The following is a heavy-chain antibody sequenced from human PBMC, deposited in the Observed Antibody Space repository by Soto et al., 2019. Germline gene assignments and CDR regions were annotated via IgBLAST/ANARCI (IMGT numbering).Heavy chain of an antibody. Sequence: EVHLVESGGGLVQPGGSLRLSCAASGFSFRSSWMSWVRHAPGKGLQWVANINQDGSANYYAASVRGRFTISRDNADNSLYLQMNILRAEDTALYYCAREDLYYFDYWGQGTLVTVSS. V-gene: IGHV3-7*03. J-gene: IGHJ4*02. CDR2: INQDGSAN. CDR3: AREDLYYFDY. CDR1: GFSFRSSW.